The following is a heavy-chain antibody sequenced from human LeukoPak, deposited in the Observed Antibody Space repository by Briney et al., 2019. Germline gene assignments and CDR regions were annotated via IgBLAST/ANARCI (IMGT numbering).Heavy chain of an antibody. CDR3: ARLTVTPGYYYYGMDV. CDR1: GGSISSYY. D-gene: IGHD4-17*01. CDR2: IYYSGST. J-gene: IGHJ6*02. V-gene: IGHV4-59*01. Sequence: ASETLSLTCTVSGGSISSYYWSWIRQPPGKGLEWIGYIYYSGSTNYNPSLKSRVTISVDTSKNQFSLKLSSVTAADTAVYYCARLTVTPGYYYYGMDVWGQGTTVTVSS.